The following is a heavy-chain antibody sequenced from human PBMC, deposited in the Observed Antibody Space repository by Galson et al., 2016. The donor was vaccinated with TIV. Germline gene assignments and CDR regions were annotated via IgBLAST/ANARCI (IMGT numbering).Heavy chain of an antibody. CDR1: GGIFRTNA. D-gene: IGHD5/OR15-5a*01. CDR2: IFAIFGIA. CDR3: ARNRGYSVTGDFDF. J-gene: IGHJ4*02. Sequence: SVKVSCKASGGIFRTNAISWVRQAPGQGLEWMGGIFAIFGIANYAQKFQGRVTITADESTSTAYMELSSLRSEDTAVYYCARNRGYSVTGDFDFWGQGTLATVSS. V-gene: IGHV1-69*13.